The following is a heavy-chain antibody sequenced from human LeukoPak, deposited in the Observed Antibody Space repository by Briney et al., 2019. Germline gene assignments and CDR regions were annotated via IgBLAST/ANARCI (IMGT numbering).Heavy chain of an antibody. CDR3: AREGAGGFDI. D-gene: IGHD3-16*01. V-gene: IGHV3-48*01. CDR1: GFTFSAYS. Sequence: GGSLRLSCAASGFTFSAYSMNWVRQPPGKGLEWIPYIRSSDNTIFYADSVKGRFTISTDNAKNSLFLQMNSLRAEDTAVYYCAREGAGGFDIWGQGTMVTVSS. J-gene: IGHJ3*02. CDR2: IRSSDNTI.